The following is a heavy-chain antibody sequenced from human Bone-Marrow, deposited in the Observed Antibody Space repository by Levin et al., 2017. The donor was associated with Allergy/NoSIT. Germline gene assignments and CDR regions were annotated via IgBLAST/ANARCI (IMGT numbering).Heavy chain of an antibody. CDR1: GFTFRNYW. CDR2: INRDGTST. J-gene: IGHJ5*01. V-gene: IGHV3-74*01. CDR3: TRVSYNTDGYYEGNWFDP. D-gene: IGHD3-22*01. Sequence: SCTASGFTFRNYWMYWVRQVPGKGLVWVSHINRDGTSTSYEDSVKGRFTVSRDNAKNTLYLQMESLRGEDTAVYYCTRVSYNTDGYYEGNWFDPWGQGTLVIVSS.